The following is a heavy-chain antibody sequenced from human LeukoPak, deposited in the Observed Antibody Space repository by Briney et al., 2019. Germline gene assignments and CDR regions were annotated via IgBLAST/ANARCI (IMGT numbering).Heavy chain of an antibody. CDR2: IYHSGST. V-gene: IGHV4-4*02. Sequence: SETLSLTCAVSGGSISSSNWWSWVRQPPGKGLEWIGEIYHSGSTNYNPSLKSRVTISVDTSKNQFSLKLSSVTAADTAVYYCAIPSSSWYFYPDYWGQGTLVTVSS. CDR3: AIPSSSWYFYPDY. J-gene: IGHJ4*02. D-gene: IGHD6-13*01. CDR1: GGSISSSNW.